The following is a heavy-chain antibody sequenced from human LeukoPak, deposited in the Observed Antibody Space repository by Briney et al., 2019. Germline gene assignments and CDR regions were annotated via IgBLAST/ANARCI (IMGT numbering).Heavy chain of an antibody. CDR2: IYHSGST. J-gene: IGHJ5*02. CDR3: ARHGDFWSVTWSDP. V-gene: IGHV4-38-2*01. CDR1: GYSISSGYY. Sequence: PSETLCLTCAVSGYSISSGYYWGWIRQPPGKGLEGIGSIYHSGSTYYNPSLKSRVTISLDTSKNQFSLKLSSVTAADTAVYYCARHGDFWSVTWSDPWGQGTLVTVSS. D-gene: IGHD3-3*01.